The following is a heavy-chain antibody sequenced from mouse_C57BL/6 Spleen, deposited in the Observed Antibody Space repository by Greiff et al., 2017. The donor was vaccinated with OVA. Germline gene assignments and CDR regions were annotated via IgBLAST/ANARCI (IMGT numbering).Heavy chain of an antibody. J-gene: IGHJ2*01. CDR2: IYPGDGGT. Sequence: QVQLQQSGPELVKPGASVKISCKASGYAFSSSWMNWVKQRPGKGLEWIGRIYPGDGGTNYNGKFKGKATLTADKSSRTAYMHLSSLTSEDSAVYFCAGEGSFTTVVAPFDYWGQGTTLTVSS. CDR3: AGEGSFTTVVAPFDY. D-gene: IGHD1-1*01. V-gene: IGHV1-82*01. CDR1: GYAFSSSW.